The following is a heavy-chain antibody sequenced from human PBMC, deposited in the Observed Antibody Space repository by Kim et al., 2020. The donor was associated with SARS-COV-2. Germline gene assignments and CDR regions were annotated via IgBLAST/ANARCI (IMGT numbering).Heavy chain of an antibody. V-gene: IGHV3-9*01. CDR3: AKDISPMIGVVKGAYFDY. J-gene: IGHJ4*02. Sequence: VKGRFTISRDNAKNSRYLQMNSLRAEDTAVYYCAKDISPMIGVVKGAYFDYWGQGTLVTVSA. D-gene: IGHD3-22*01.